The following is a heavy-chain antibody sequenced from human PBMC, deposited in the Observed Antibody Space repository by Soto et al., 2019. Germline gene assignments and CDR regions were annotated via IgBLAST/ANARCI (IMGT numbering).Heavy chain of an antibody. V-gene: IGHV1-18*01. CDR2: ISGHNGDT. J-gene: IGHJ6*02. Sequence: SVKVSCKASGYTFARYGIDWVRQAPGQGLEWMGWISGHNGDTKYVQKFQGRVSMTTDTSTSTASMELRSLRSDDTAVYYCARSGSMPYYYYGMDVWGQGTTVTVSS. CDR3: ARSGSMPYYYYGMDV. D-gene: IGHD3-10*01. CDR1: GYTFARYG.